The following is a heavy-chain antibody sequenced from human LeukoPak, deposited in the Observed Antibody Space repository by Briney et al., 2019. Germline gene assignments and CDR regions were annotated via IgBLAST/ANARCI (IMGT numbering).Heavy chain of an antibody. CDR3: APLRGDDYDSRAYAL. V-gene: IGHV4-61*02. CDR1: GAAISSGTYY. CDR2: IFTSGNT. J-gene: IGHJ3*01. Sequence: SETLSLTCNVSGAAISSGTYYWSWIRQPAGKGLEWIGRIFTSGNTDYNPSLKSRVFISIETSKNRFSLTSNSVTAADTTAYYCAPLRGDDYDSRAYALWGQGTMVTVSS. D-gene: IGHD4/OR15-4a*01.